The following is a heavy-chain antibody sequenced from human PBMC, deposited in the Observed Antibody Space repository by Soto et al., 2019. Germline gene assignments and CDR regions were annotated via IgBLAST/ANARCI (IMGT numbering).Heavy chain of an antibody. J-gene: IGHJ6*02. D-gene: IGHD2-2*01. Sequence: QVQLVQSGAEVKKPGSSVKVSCKASGGTFSSYAISWVRQAPGQALEWMGGIIPISDTTNYAQKFQGRVTITADESTSTAYMELSRLRSEDTAVYYCARSQGSSTSLEIYYYYYYGMDVWGQGTTVTVSS. CDR1: GGTFSSYA. V-gene: IGHV1-69*01. CDR3: ARSQGSSTSLEIYYYYYYGMDV. CDR2: IIPISDTT.